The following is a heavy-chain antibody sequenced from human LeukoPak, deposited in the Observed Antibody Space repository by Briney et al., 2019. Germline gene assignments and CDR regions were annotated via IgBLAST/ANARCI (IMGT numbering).Heavy chain of an antibody. V-gene: IGHV3-21*01. CDR2: ISSSSSYI. CDR3: ARVCSPMIVVDTPDY. J-gene: IGHJ4*02. CDR1: GFTFSSYS. Sequence: PGGSLRLSCAASGFTFSSYSMNWVRQAPGKGLEWVSSISSSSSYIYYADSVKGRFTISRDNAKNSLYLQMNSLRAEDTAVYYCARVCSPMIVVDTPDYWGQGTLVTVSS. D-gene: IGHD3-22*01.